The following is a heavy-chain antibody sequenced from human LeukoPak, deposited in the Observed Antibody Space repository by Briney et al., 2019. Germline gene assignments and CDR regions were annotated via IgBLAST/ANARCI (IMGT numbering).Heavy chain of an antibody. Sequence: PSETLSLTCTVSGGSISSYYWIWIRQPPGKGLEWIGYIYYSGSTNYNPSLKSRVTISVDTSKNQFSLKLSSVTAADTAVYYCARPVGSSWYYFDYWGQGTLVTVSS. CDR3: ARPVGSSWYYFDY. V-gene: IGHV4-59*01. D-gene: IGHD6-13*01. CDR2: IYYSGST. J-gene: IGHJ4*02. CDR1: GGSISSYY.